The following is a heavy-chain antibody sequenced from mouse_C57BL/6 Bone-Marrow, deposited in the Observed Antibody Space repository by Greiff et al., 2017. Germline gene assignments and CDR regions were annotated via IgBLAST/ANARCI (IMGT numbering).Heavy chain of an antibody. Sequence: VHLVESGAELVRPGTSVKMSCKASGYTFTNYWIGWAKQRPGHGLEWIGDIYPGGGYTNYNEKFKGKATLTADKSSSTAYMQFSSLTSEDSAIYYCARRDYGSSSWYFDVWGTGTTVTVAS. D-gene: IGHD1-1*01. CDR3: ARRDYGSSSWYFDV. CDR2: IYPGGGYT. V-gene: IGHV1-63*01. J-gene: IGHJ1*03. CDR1: GYTFTNYW.